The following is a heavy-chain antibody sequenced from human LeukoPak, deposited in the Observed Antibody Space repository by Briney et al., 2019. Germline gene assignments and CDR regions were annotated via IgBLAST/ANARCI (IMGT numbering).Heavy chain of an antibody. CDR2: IGINEDNI. Sequence: PGGSLRLSCAGHGFIFSSYEINWVRQAPGKGLEWISYIGINEDNIYYADSVKGRFTISRDNAKSPVFLQMNSLRVEDTAVYYCARETAHCGGDCYDYWGQGTLVTVSS. CDR3: ARETAHCGGDCYDY. V-gene: IGHV3-48*03. D-gene: IGHD2-21*01. J-gene: IGHJ4*02. CDR1: GFIFSSYE.